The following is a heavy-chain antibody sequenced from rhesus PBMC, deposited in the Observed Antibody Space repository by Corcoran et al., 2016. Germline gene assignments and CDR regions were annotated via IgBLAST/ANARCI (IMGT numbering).Heavy chain of an antibody. CDR2: FDPEDGEA. CDR3: ATEYCTGSGCYGYFDY. Sequence: EVQLVQSGAEVKKPGASVKISCKASGYTFTDYYLHWVRQAPGKGLEWMGRFDPEDGEAIHAQKLQDRVTITADTSTDTAYMELSSLRSEDTAVYYCATEYCTGSGCYGYFDYWGQGVLVTVSS. V-gene: IGHV1-111*02. J-gene: IGHJ4*01. D-gene: IGHD2-21*01. CDR1: GYTFTDYY.